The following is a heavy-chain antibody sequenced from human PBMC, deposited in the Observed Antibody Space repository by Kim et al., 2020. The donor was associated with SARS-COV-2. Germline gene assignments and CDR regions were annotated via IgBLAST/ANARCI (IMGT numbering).Heavy chain of an antibody. V-gene: IGHV3-53*01. Sequence: GGSLRLSCAASGFTVSSNYMSWVRQAPGKGLEWVSVIYSGGSTYYADSAKGRFTISRDNSKNTLYLQMNSLRADDTAVYYCARDAYDYGGYYYYYYGMDVWGQGTTVTVSS. CDR3: ARDAYDYGGYYYYYYGMDV. J-gene: IGHJ6*02. CDR2: IYSGGST. CDR1: GFTVSSNY. D-gene: IGHD4-17*01.